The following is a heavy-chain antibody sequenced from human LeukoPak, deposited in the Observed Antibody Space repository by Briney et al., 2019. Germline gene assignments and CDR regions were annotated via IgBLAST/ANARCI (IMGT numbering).Heavy chain of an antibody. CDR1: GYTFTGYY. CDR2: ISPNSGGT. Sequence: GASVKVSCKASGYTFTGYYIHWVRQAPGQGFEWMGWISPNSGGTSYAQNFQGRVTLTRDTSISTAYMEVSRLTYDGTAVYYCARIRAAGSGMDVWGQGTTVTISS. CDR3: ARIRAAGSGMDV. V-gene: IGHV1-2*02. J-gene: IGHJ6*02. D-gene: IGHD6-13*01.